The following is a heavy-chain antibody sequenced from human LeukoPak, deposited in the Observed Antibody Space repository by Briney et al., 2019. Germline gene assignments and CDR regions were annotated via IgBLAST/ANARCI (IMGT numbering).Heavy chain of an antibody. Sequence: PSETLSLTXTVSGGSISSYYWSWIRQPPGKGLEWLGYIYYSGSTNYNPSLKSRVTISVDTSKNQFSLKLSSVTAADTAVYYCARSYYYDSSGYYYFDYWGQGTLVTVSS. J-gene: IGHJ4*02. V-gene: IGHV4-59*01. CDR3: ARSYYYDSSGYYYFDY. D-gene: IGHD3-22*01. CDR2: IYYSGST. CDR1: GGSISSYY.